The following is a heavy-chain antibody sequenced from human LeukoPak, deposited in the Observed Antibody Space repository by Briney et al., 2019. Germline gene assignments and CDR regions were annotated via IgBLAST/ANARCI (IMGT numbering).Heavy chain of an antibody. CDR1: GGSISSGSYY. Sequence: SETLSLTCTVSGGSISSGSYYWSWIRQPAGKGLEWIGRIYTSGSTNYNPSLKSRVTISVDTSKNQFSLKLSSVTAADTAVYYCAREPPYYDILTGYPPYFDYWGQGTLVTVSS. V-gene: IGHV4-61*02. CDR2: IYTSGST. CDR3: AREPPYYDILTGYPPYFDY. D-gene: IGHD3-9*01. J-gene: IGHJ4*02.